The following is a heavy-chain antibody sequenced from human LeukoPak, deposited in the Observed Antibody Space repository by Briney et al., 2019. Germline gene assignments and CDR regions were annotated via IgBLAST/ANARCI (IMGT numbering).Heavy chain of an antibody. CDR3: ARRYFDS. CDR2: IKQDGSAK. J-gene: IGHJ4*02. Sequence: GGSLRLSCAASGFTFSDYWMHWVRQAPGKGLEWVANIKQDGSAKYYVDSVKGRFTISRDNAKNSLYLQMDSLRAEDTAVYYCARRYFDSWGQGTLVTVSS. CDR1: GFTFSDYW. V-gene: IGHV3-7*03.